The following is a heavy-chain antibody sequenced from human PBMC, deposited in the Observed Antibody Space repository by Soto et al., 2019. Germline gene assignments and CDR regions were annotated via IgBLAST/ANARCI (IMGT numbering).Heavy chain of an antibody. CDR2: ISGSGGST. CDR3: AKEGTVQQLAACYYYGMDV. J-gene: IGHJ6*02. D-gene: IGHD6-6*01. CDR1: GFTFSSYA. V-gene: IGHV3-23*01. Sequence: GGSLRLSCAASGFTFSSYAMSWVRQAPGKGLEWVSAISGSGGSTYYADSVKGRFTISRDNSKNTLYLQMNSLRAEDTAVYYCAKEGTVQQLAACYYYGMDVWGQGTTVTVSS.